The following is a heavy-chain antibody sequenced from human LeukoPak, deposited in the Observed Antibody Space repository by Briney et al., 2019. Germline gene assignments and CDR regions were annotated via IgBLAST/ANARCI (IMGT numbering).Heavy chain of an antibody. Sequence: PGGSLRLSCAASGFTFSSYAMHWVRQAPGKGLEYVSAISSNGGSTYYANSVKGRFTISRDNSKNTLYLQMGSLRAEDMAVYYCARGLAVIAAAAYYFDYWGQGTLVTVS. CDR2: ISSNGGST. D-gene: IGHD6-13*01. CDR1: GFTFSSYA. J-gene: IGHJ4*02. CDR3: ARGLAVIAAAAYYFDY. V-gene: IGHV3-64*01.